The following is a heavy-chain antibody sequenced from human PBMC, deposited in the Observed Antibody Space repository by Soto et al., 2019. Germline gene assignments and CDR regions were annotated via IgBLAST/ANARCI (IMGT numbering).Heavy chain of an antibody. CDR1: GYTFTSYG. J-gene: IGHJ4*02. Sequence: ASVKVSCKASGYTFTSYGISWVRHAPGQGLEWMGWISAYNGNTNYAQKLQGRVTMTTDTSSSTAYMERRSLRSDDTAVYYCGRAGFEPYYDSSGYAGYCGQGTPVTVSS. CDR2: ISAYNGNT. V-gene: IGHV1-18*04. D-gene: IGHD3-22*01. CDR3: GRAGFEPYYDSSGYAGY.